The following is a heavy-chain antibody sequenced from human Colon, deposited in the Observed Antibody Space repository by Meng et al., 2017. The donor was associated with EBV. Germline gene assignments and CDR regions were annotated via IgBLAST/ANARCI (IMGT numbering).Heavy chain of an antibody. V-gene: IGHV4-39*07. J-gene: IGHJ4*02. D-gene: IGHD3-3*02. CDR1: CGSITSSSSH. CDR3: VISSHN. Sequence: EADPGLLKLSDTPVRPTTIPCGSITSSSSHWGWVRQPPGKGLEWIGSIYYRGSTNYNPSLKSRISMSVDMSKNQFSLKVNSVTAADTAIYYCVISSHNWGQGTLVTVSS. CDR2: IYYRGST.